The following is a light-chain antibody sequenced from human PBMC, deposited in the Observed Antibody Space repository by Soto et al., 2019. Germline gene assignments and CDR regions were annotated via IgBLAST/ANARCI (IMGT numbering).Light chain of an antibody. CDR1: QNIGTY. Sequence: DIQMTQSPSSLSASVGDRVTVSCRASQNIGTYLNWYQQKPGEAPTVLIYDASTLKGGVPSRFSGSGSGTEFTLTISSLQPDDFAFYYCQQYSRYSFTFGPGTKVEI. V-gene: IGKV1-5*01. CDR3: QQYSRYSFT. CDR2: DAS. J-gene: IGKJ3*01.